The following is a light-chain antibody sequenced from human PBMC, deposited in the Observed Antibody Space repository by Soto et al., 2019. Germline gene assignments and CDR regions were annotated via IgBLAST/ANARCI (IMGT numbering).Light chain of an antibody. Sequence: DIQMTQTPSSLSASVGDRVTVTCRASQSISSFLNWYQQKLGKAPKLLIYAAFSLQSGVPSRFSGNGSGTDFTLTISSLQPEDFATYYCQQSYSTLWTFGQGTKVEIK. J-gene: IGKJ1*01. CDR3: QQSYSTLWT. CDR2: AAF. V-gene: IGKV1-39*01. CDR1: QSISSF.